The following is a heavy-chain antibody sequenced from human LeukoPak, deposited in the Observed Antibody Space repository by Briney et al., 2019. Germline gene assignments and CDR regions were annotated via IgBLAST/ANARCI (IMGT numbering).Heavy chain of an antibody. J-gene: IGHJ4*02. Sequence: GGPLRLSCAASGLAFRDYWMSGLRRAPGKGLVWVANIKPDVGQLHYVDSVKGRLTISRDNDKNSLYLQMNSRRAEGTAIYYCASTFPYCGGGSCALGGQGTLVTVPS. CDR2: IKPDVGQL. CDR3: ASTFPYCGGGSCAL. D-gene: IGHD2-15*01. CDR1: GLAFRDYW. V-gene: IGHV3-7*01.